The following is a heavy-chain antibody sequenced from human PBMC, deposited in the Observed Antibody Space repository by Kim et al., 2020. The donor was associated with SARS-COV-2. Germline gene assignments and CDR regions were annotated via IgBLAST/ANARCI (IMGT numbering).Heavy chain of an antibody. J-gene: IGHJ2*01. CDR1: GFTFSSYA. V-gene: IGHV3-23*01. D-gene: IGHD1-20*01. Sequence: GGSLRLSCAASGFTFSSYAMSWVRQAPGKGLEWVSVLSGGGGNTYYADSVKGRFTISRDNSKNTLYLQMNSLRAEDTAVYYCAKAGITGIRRYFDLWGRGTLVTVSS. CDR2: LSGGGGNT. CDR3: AKAGITGIRRYFDL.